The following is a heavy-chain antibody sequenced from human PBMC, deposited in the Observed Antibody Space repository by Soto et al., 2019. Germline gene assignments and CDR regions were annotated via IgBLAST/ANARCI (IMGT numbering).Heavy chain of an antibody. Sequence: QVQLQESGPGLLKPSQTLSLTCTVSGGSISSGGYYWSWIRQHPGKGLEWIGYIYYSGSTYYNPSLKSRVPISVDTSKTQLSLKLSSVTAADTAVYYWASTGSRGYYYFLGYWGQGTLVTVSS. J-gene: IGHJ4*02. CDR1: GGSISSGGYY. CDR3: ASTGSRGYYYFLGY. D-gene: IGHD3-22*01. CDR2: IYYSGST. V-gene: IGHV4-31*03.